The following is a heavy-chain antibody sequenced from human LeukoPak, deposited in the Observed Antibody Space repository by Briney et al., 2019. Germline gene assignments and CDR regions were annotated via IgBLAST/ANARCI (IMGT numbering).Heavy chain of an antibody. CDR1: GFSVSNYY. CDR2: IYSGGNT. J-gene: IGHJ4*02. D-gene: IGHD3-22*01. V-gene: IGHV3-53*05. Sequence: GSLRLSCAASGFSVSNYYMSWVRQAPGKGLEWVSVIYSGGNTYYTDSVKGRFTISRDNSKNMLYLQMNSLRIEDTAVYYCAKDSSSSWYYFDHWGQGTLVTVSS. CDR3: AKDSSSSWYYFDH.